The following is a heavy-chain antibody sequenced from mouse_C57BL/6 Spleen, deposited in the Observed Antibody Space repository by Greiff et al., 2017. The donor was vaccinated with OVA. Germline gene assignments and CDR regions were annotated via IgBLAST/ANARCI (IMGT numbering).Heavy chain of an antibody. CDR3: ARRGEAQAYFDY. CDR1: GYAFSSSW. Sequence: QVQLKQSGPELVKPGASVKISCKASGYAFSSSWMNWVKQRPGKGLEWIGRIYPGDGDTNYNGKFKGKATLTADKSSSTAYMQLSSLTSEDSAVYFCARRGEAQAYFDYWGQGTTLTVSS. D-gene: IGHD3-2*02. J-gene: IGHJ2*01. CDR2: IYPGDGDT. V-gene: IGHV1-82*01.